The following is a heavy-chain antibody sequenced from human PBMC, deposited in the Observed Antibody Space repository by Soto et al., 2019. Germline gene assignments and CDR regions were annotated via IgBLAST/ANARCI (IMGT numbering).Heavy chain of an antibody. Sequence: ASVKVSCKASGYTFTSYYMHWVRQAPGQGLEWMGIINPSGGSTSYAQKFQGRVTMTEDTSTDTAYMELSSLRSEDTAVYYCATPPSGDPGYYYYYGMDVWGQGTTVTVSS. D-gene: IGHD3-10*01. V-gene: IGHV1-46*01. CDR3: ATPPSGDPGYYYYYGMDV. J-gene: IGHJ6*02. CDR2: INPSGGST. CDR1: GYTFTSYY.